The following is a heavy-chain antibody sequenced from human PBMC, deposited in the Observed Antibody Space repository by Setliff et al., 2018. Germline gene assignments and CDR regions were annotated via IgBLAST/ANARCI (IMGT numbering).Heavy chain of an antibody. V-gene: IGHV1-2*02. CDR3: VRGPRQPSYGFPLRPFDI. J-gene: IGHJ3*02. D-gene: IGHD3-3*01. CDR2: INPNSGDT. CDR1: GYTFTGYY. Sequence: ASVKVSCKASGYTFTGYYMHWVRQAPGQGLEWMGWINPNSGDTNYAQNFQGRVTMTRDTSINTVYMDLSGLTSDDAAVYYCVRGPRQPSYGFPLRPFDIWGQGTLVTVSS.